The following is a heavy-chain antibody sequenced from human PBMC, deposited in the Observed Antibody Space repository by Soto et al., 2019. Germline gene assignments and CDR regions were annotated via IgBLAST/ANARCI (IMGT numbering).Heavy chain of an antibody. CDR1: GFTFSSYA. D-gene: IGHD2-15*01. CDR2: ISYDGSNK. V-gene: IGHV3-30-3*01. Sequence: HVQLVESGGGVVQPGRSLRLSCVASGFTFSSYAMHWVRQAPGKGLEWVAVISYDGSNKYYADSVKGRFTISRDNSKNTLHLQMNSLRAEDTAVYYCARIASVVTWDWYFDLWGRGTLVTVSS. CDR3: ARIASVVTWDWYFDL. J-gene: IGHJ2*01.